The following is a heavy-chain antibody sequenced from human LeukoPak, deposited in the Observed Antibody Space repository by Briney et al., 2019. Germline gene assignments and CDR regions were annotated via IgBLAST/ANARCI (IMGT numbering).Heavy chain of an antibody. CDR3: ARASDGSGSYWYYYYYMDV. V-gene: IGHV4-59*01. CDR2: VYYTGST. D-gene: IGHD3-10*01. J-gene: IGHJ6*03. CDR1: GGSISSYY. Sequence: SETLSLTCTVSGGSISSYYWSWVRQPPGKGLEWIGFVYYTGSTNYSPSLKSRVTISVDTSKNQFSLKLSSVTAADTAVYYCARASDGSGSYWYYYYYMDVWGKGTTVTVSS.